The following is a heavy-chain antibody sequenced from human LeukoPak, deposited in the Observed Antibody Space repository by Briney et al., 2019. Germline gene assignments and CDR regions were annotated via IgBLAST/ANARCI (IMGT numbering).Heavy chain of an antibody. V-gene: IGHV1-3*01. D-gene: IGHD3-3*01. CDR3: ARDPLSGHHDY. Sequence: ASVKVSCKASGYTFTSYAIHWVRQAPGQRLEWMGWINAGNGNTKYSQKFQGRVTITRDTSASTAYMELSSLRSEDTAVYYCARDPLSGHHDYWGQGALVTVSS. CDR1: GYTFTSYA. CDR2: INAGNGNT. J-gene: IGHJ4*02.